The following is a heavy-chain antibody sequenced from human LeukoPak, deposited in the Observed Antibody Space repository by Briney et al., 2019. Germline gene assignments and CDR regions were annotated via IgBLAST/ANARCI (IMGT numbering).Heavy chain of an antibody. Sequence: SVKVSCKASGGTFSSYAISWVRQAPGQGLEWMGGIIPIFGTANYAQKFQGRVTITADESTSTAYMELSSLRSEDTAVYYCARTDITMVRVLNPQPYYYYYMDVWGKGTTVTISS. J-gene: IGHJ6*03. V-gene: IGHV1-69*13. CDR2: IIPIFGTA. D-gene: IGHD3-10*01. CDR3: ARTDITMVRVLNPQPYYYYYMDV. CDR1: GGTFSSYA.